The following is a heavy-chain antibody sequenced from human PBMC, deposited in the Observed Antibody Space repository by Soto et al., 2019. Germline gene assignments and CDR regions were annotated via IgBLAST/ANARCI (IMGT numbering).Heavy chain of an antibody. Sequence: QVQLVQSGAEVKKPGASVKVSCKASGYTFTSYAMHWVRQAPGQRLEWMGWINAGNGNTKYSQKFQGRVTITRDTSASTAYMELSSLRSEDTAVYYCAREGVAVAGAPFDYWGQGTLVTVSS. J-gene: IGHJ4*02. D-gene: IGHD6-19*01. CDR2: INAGNGNT. CDR3: AREGVAVAGAPFDY. V-gene: IGHV1-3*01. CDR1: GYTFTSYA.